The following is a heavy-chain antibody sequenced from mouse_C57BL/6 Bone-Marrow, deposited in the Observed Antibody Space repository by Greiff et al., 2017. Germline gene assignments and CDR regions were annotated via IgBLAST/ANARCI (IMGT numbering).Heavy chain of an antibody. CDR1: GYTFTDYY. V-gene: IGHV1-26*01. CDR2: LNPNNGGT. Sequence: EVQLQQSGPELVKPGASVKISCKASGYTFTDYYMNWVTQSHGKNLALICDLNPNNGGTSYNQKFKGKATLTVDKSSSTAYMELRSLTSEDSAVYYCARRPWRGYFDVWGTGTTVTVSS. CDR3: ARRPWRGYFDV. J-gene: IGHJ1*03.